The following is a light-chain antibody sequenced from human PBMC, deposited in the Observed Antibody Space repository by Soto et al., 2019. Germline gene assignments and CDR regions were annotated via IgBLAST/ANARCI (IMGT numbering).Light chain of an antibody. J-gene: IGKJ1*01. CDR1: QTITNDY. CDR2: GAS. CDR3: HQYGTSPWT. V-gene: IGKV3-20*01. Sequence: IVLTQSPGNLSLSPWERATLSCRASQTITNDYLAWYKQKPGQAPRPLIYGASSRATGIPDRFSGRGSGTDFTLTVSSLEPEDFAVFYCHQYGTSPWTFGQGTKVDIK.